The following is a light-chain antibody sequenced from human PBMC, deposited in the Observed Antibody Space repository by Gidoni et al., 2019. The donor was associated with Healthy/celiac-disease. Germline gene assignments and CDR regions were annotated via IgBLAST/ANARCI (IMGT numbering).Light chain of an antibody. J-gene: IGKJ2*01. Sequence: DMGMTQSPLSLPVTPGEPASISCRSSQSLLHSNGYNYLDWYLQKPGQSPQLLIYLGSNRASGVPDRFSGSGSGTDFTLKISRVEAEDFGVYYCMQARQTPRTFGQGTKLEIK. CDR1: QSLLHSNGYNY. V-gene: IGKV2-28*01. CDR2: LGS. CDR3: MQARQTPRT.